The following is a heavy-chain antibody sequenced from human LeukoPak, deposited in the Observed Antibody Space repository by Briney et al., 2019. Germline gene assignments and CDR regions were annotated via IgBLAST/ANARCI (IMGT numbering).Heavy chain of an antibody. D-gene: IGHD2-2*01. CDR1: GGSISSGGYS. CDR2: ICHSGST. J-gene: IGHJ5*02. Sequence: SQTLSLTCAVPGGSISSGGYSWSWIRQPPGKGLEWIGYICHSGSTYYNPSLKSRATISVDRSKNQFSLKLSSVTAADTAVYYCARGAMARRGGWFDPWGQGTLVTVSS. CDR3: ARGAMARRGGWFDP. V-gene: IGHV4-30-2*01.